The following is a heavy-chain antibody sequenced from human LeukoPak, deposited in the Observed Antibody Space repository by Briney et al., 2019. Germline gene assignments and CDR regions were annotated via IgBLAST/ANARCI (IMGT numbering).Heavy chain of an antibody. J-gene: IGHJ4*02. CDR1: GFTFSSYA. D-gene: IGHD3-3*01. Sequence: GSLRLSCAASGFTFSSYAMSWVRQAPGKGLEGVSAISGSGGSTYYADSVKGRFTISRDNSKNTLYLQMNSLRAEDTAVYYCAKGKYYDFWSGYYTLDYWGQGTLVTVSS. CDR2: ISGSGGST. V-gene: IGHV3-23*01. CDR3: AKGKYYDFWSGYYTLDY.